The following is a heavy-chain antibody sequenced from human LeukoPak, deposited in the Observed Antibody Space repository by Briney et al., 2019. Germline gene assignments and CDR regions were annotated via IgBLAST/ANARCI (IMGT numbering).Heavy chain of an antibody. V-gene: IGHV3-48*04. Sequence: PGGSLRLSCAGSGFTFSSYRMNWVRQAPGKGLEWVSYISSSSSTIYYADSVKGRFTISRDNAKNSLYLQMNSLRAEDTALYYCAKVEGAALRGFNCDYWGQGTLVTVSS. D-gene: IGHD6-6*01. CDR3: AKVEGAALRGFNCDY. J-gene: IGHJ4*02. CDR1: GFTFSSYR. CDR2: ISSSSSTI.